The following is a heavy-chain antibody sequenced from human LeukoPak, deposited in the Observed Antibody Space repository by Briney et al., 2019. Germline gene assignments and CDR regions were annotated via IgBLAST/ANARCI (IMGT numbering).Heavy chain of an antibody. Sequence: SETLSLTCAVYGGSFSGYYWSWIRQPPGKGREWIGEINHSGSTNYNPSLKSRVTISVDTSKNQFSLKLSSVTAADTAVYYCARGRSSSGYDYWGQGTLVTVSS. CDR1: GGSFSGYY. CDR3: ARGRSSSGYDY. CDR2: INHSGST. D-gene: IGHD6-19*01. V-gene: IGHV4-34*01. J-gene: IGHJ4*02.